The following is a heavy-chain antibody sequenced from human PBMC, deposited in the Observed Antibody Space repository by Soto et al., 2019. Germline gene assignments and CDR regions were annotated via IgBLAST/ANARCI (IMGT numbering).Heavy chain of an antibody. CDR2: ITVNGIT. D-gene: IGHD1-7*01. J-gene: IGHJ1*01. V-gene: IGHV4-4*07. CDR3: ARESGENWTYEAH. Sequence: SETLSLTCTVSGAYVSGFSWSWIRQPAGKGLEWIGRITVNGITQYTPSFRSRVTMSMDTSRNQFSLNLQSATAADTALYYCARESGENWTYEAHWGQGTLVTVYS. CDR1: GAYVSGFS.